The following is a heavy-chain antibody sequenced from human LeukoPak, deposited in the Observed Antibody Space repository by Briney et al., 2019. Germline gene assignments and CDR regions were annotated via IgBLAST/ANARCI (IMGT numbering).Heavy chain of an antibody. J-gene: IGHJ4*02. CDR1: GYTFTSYG. D-gene: IGHD3-22*01. V-gene: IGHV1-18*01. CDR3: ARFALYYYDSSGYCDY. CDR2: ISAYNGNT. Sequence: ASVKVSCKASGYTFTSYGISWVRQAPGQGLEWMGWISAYNGNTNYAQKLQGRVTMTTDTSTSTAYMELRSLRSDDTAVYYCARFALYYYDSSGYCDYWGQGTLVIVSS.